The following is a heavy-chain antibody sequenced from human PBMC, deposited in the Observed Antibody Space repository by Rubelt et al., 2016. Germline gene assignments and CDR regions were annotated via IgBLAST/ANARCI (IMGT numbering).Heavy chain of an antibody. Sequence: QVQLVQSGAEVKKPGSSVKVSCKASGGTFSSYAISWVRQAPGQGLEWMEGIIPIFGTANYAQKFQGRVTITADESTSTAYMELSSLRSEDTAVYYCARGGAAAADDNDAFDIWGQGTMVTVSS. CDR1: GGTFSSYA. CDR2: IIPIFGTA. V-gene: IGHV1-69*01. J-gene: IGHJ3*02. CDR3: ARGGAAAADDNDAFDI. D-gene: IGHD6-13*01.